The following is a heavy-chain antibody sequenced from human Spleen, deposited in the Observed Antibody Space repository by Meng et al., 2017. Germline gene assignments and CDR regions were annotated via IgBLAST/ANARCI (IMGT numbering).Heavy chain of an antibody. CDR1: GFTFSNSS. Sequence: VQLVQSRGGVVQPGRSLNISCAASGFTFSNSSLHWVSQAPGKGLEWVEVISFEGTNKYYADSVKGRFTMSRDNSKSTLYLQMESVRTEDTAVYYCIAEIGPKSFDNWGQGTLVTVSS. J-gene: IGHJ4*02. CDR3: IAEIGPKSFDN. D-gene: IGHD3-22*01. V-gene: IGHV3-30-3*01. CDR2: ISFEGTNK.